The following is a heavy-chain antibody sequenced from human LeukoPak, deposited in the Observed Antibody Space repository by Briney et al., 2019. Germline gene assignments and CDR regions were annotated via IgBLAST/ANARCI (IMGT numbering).Heavy chain of an antibody. Sequence: ASVKVSCKASGYSFTSNYIHWVRQAPGQGLEWMGMIYPRDGSTSYAQKFQGRVTMTRDTSTSTVYMELSSLRSEDTAVYYCARGRPRVAADLYYYYGMDVWGQGTTVTVSS. CDR2: IYPRDGST. CDR1: GYSFTSNY. D-gene: IGHD6-25*01. J-gene: IGHJ6*02. V-gene: IGHV1-46*01. CDR3: ARGRPRVAADLYYYYGMDV.